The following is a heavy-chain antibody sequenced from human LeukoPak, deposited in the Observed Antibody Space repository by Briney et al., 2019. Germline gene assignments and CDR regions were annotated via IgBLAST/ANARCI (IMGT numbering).Heavy chain of an antibody. CDR2: ISSNGGST. CDR1: GFTFSSYA. Sequence: GGSLRLSCAASGFTFSSYAMHWVRQAPGKGLEYVSAISSNGGSTYYANSVKGRFTISRDNSKNTLYLQMGSLRAEDTAVYYCARDYLGYCSGGSCYEPFDYWGQGTLVTVSS. J-gene: IGHJ4*02. D-gene: IGHD2-15*01. V-gene: IGHV3-64*01. CDR3: ARDYLGYCSGGSCYEPFDY.